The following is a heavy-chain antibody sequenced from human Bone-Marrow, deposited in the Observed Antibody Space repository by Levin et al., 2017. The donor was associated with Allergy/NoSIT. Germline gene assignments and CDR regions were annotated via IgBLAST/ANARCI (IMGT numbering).Heavy chain of an antibody. D-gene: IGHD3-22*01. J-gene: IGHJ4*02. CDR3: ARDPDYDQGLDF. CDR1: GDSVSNKGAA. Sequence: SQTLSLTCAISGDSVSNKGAAWNWIRQSPSRGLEWLGRTYFRSGWYCDYAVSVKGRITVNPDTSRNEFSLQLKSVTPEDTAVYYCARDPDYDQGLDFWGQGTLVTVSS. V-gene: IGHV6-1*01. CDR2: TYFRSGWYC.